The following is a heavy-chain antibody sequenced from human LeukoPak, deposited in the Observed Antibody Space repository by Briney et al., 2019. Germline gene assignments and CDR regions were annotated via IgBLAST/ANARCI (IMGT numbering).Heavy chain of an antibody. J-gene: IGHJ4*02. CDR3: ARDGDGLRLPFDY. CDR2: IGSSSSDI. V-gene: IGHV3-21*01. D-gene: IGHD5-12*01. Sequence: GGSLRLSCAASGLTFSSYSMNWVRQAPGEGLEWVSSIGSSSSDIDYADSVKGRFTISRDNAKNSLFLQMNSLRAEDAAVYYCARDGDGLRLPFDYWGQGTLVTVSS. CDR1: GLTFSSYS.